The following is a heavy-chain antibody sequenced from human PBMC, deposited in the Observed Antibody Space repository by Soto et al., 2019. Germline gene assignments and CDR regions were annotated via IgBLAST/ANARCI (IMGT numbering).Heavy chain of an antibody. D-gene: IGHD3-16*01. Sequence: SETLSLTCTVSGGSISSSYWSWIRQPPGKGLEWIGYLHHSGSTDYNPSLKSRVTMSVDTSKNQFSLTLSSVAAADTAVYYCAGGPGGESSYFDYWGQGTLVTVSS. J-gene: IGHJ4*02. CDR3: AGGPGGESSYFDY. CDR2: LHHSGST. V-gene: IGHV4-59*01. CDR1: GGSISSSY.